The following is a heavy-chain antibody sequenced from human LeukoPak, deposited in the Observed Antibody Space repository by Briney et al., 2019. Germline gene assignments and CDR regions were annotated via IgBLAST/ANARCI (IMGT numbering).Heavy chain of an antibody. CDR3: VKDRSSTPPYYFDY. CDR2: ISWSCSEV. D-gene: IGHD2-2*01. Sequence: GRALRHSCAASVFSFDEFGMQWVRQAAGRGVEWVSRISWSCSEVWFAGSVKVRITNSRDNTKYSLFLQMNSLRGEDTGFYFCVKDRSSTPPYYFDYWGQGTLVTVSS. J-gene: IGHJ4*02. CDR1: VFSFDEFG. V-gene: IGHV3-9*01.